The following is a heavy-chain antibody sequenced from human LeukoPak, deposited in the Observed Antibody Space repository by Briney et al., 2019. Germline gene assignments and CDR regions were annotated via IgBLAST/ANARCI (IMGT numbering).Heavy chain of an antibody. Sequence: GGSLRLSCAASGFTFDDYAMHWVRQAPGKGLEWVSFISWDGDDTYYADSVKGRFSISRDNSKNSLFLQMNSLRAEDTALYYCARASIEGNSGYDPDAFDIWGQGTMVTVSS. V-gene: IGHV3-43D*03. CDR2: ISWDGDDT. CDR1: GFTFDDYA. J-gene: IGHJ3*02. CDR3: ARASIEGNSGYDPDAFDI. D-gene: IGHD5-12*01.